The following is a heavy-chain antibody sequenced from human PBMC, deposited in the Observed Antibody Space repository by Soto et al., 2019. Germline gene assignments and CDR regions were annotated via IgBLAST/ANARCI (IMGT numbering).Heavy chain of an antibody. CDR3: ARFKGYGSRSEAIDL. CDR2: MNPKNGAT. D-gene: IGHD3-10*01. V-gene: IGHV1-8*01. Sequence: ASVKVSCKTSGYSFTYYDINWVRQAPGQGLEWMGWMNPKNGATGFAAQFKGRLIMTSDTSTTTVYMELRGLRSEDTAVYYCARFKGYGSRSEAIDLWGQGTTVTVSS. J-gene: IGHJ5*02. CDR1: GYSFTYYD.